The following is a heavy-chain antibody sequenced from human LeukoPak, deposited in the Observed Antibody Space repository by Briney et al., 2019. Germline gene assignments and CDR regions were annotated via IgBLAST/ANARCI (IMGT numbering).Heavy chain of an antibody. V-gene: IGHV5-10-1*01. Sequence: AESLPISCKGSGYSFTSYWISWVRQMPGKGLEWMGRIDPGDSYTNYSPSFQGHVTISADKSISTAYLQWSSLKASDTAMYYCARRAVVVPAAIFYRFDPWGQGTLVTDSS. CDR3: ARRAVVVPAAIFYRFDP. D-gene: IGHD2-2*01. J-gene: IGHJ5*02. CDR1: GYSFTSYW. CDR2: IDPGDSYT.